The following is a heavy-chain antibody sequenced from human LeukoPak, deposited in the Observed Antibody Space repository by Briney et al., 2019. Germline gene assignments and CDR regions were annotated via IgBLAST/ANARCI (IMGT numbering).Heavy chain of an antibody. CDR1: GFTFSSYS. J-gene: IGHJ4*02. CDR2: VSSSSSTI. Sequence: PGGSLRLSCAASGFTFSSYSMNWVRQAPGKGLEWVSYVSSSSSTIYYADSVKGRFTISRDNAKNSLYLQMNSLRAEDTAVYYRARVAYYYDSSGYYGGYYFDYWGQGTLVTVSS. V-gene: IGHV3-48*04. CDR3: ARVAYYYDSSGYYGGYYFDY. D-gene: IGHD3-22*01.